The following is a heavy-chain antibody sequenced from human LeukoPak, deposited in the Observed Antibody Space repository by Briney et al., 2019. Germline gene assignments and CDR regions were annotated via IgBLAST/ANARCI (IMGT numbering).Heavy chain of an antibody. D-gene: IGHD2-2*01. V-gene: IGHV3-23*01. CDR3: ASTLSPLDAFDI. J-gene: IGHJ3*02. CDR1: QFIFSTYA. CDR2: ITSSGGST. Sequence: GGSLRLSCAASQFIFSTYAMSWVRQPPGKGLEWVSGITSSGGSTYYADSVRGRFTISRDNSKNTLSLQMNSLRVEDTAVYYCASTLSPLDAFDIWGQGTMVTVSS.